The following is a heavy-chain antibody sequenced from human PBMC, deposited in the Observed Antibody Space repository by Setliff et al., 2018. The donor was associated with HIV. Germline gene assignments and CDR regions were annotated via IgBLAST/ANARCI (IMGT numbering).Heavy chain of an antibody. J-gene: IGHJ4*02. CDR1: GFTFSSYE. CDR3: ARGNTMVTDFDY. Sequence: PGGSLRLSCAASGFTFSSYEMNWVRQAPGQGLEWVSYISSGGRTIYYADSVKGRFTISRDNAKNSLYLQMNSLRAEDTAVYYCARGNTMVTDFDYWGQGTLVTVSS. V-gene: IGHV3-48*03. CDR2: ISSGGRTI. D-gene: IGHD3-10*01.